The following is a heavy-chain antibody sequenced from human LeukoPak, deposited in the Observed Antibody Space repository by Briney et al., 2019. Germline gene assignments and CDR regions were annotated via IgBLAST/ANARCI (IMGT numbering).Heavy chain of an antibody. CDR2: IWYDGSNK. J-gene: IGHJ6*02. CDR3: AREAPRYDFWSGYPLYV. V-gene: IGHV3-33*01. CDR1: GFTFSSYG. Sequence: GGSLRLSCAASGFTFSSYGMHWVRQAPSKGLEWVAVIWYDGSNKYFADSVKGRFTISRDNSKNTLYLQMNSLRAEDTAVYYCAREAPRYDFWSGYPLYVWGQGTTVTVSS. D-gene: IGHD3-3*01.